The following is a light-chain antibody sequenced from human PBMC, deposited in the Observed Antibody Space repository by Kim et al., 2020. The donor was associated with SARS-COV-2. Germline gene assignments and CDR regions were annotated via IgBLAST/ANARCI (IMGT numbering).Light chain of an antibody. CDR3: QQYYSTPPYT. J-gene: IGKJ2*01. V-gene: IGKV4-1*01. CDR2: WAS. CDR1: QSVLCSSNNKNY. Sequence: ATINCKSSQSVLCSSNNKNYLAWYQQKPGQPPKLLIYWASTRESGVPDRFSGSGSGTDFTLTISSLQAEDVAVYYCQQYYSTPPYTFGQGTKLEI.